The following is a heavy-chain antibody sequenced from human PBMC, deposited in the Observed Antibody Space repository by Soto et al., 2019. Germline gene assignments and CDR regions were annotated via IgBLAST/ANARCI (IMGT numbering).Heavy chain of an antibody. V-gene: IGHV4-28*01. CDR3: ARTGDCSSTSCYAFYYYGMDV. CDR1: GYSISSSKW. J-gene: IGHJ6*02. Sequence: QVQLQESGPGLVKPSDTLSLTCAVSGYSISSSKWWGWIRQPPGKGLEWIGYIYYSGSTYYNPSLQSRVTMSVDTSKNQFSLKLSAVTAVDTAVYYCARTGDCSSTSCYAFYYYGMDVWGQGTTVTVSS. D-gene: IGHD2-2*01. CDR2: IYYSGST.